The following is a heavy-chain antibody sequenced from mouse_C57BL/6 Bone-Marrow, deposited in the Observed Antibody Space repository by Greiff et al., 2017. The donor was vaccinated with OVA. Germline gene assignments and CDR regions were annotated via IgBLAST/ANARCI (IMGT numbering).Heavy chain of an antibody. J-gene: IGHJ2*01. Sequence: EVQLQQSVAELVRPGASVKLSCTASGFNIKHTYMHWVKQRPEQGLEWIGRIDPANGHTKYAPKFQGKATITADTSSNTAYLQLSSLTSEDTAIYYCARRGGYYLYYFDNWGQGTTLTVSS. V-gene: IGHV14-3*01. CDR2: IDPANGHT. CDR1: GFNIKHTY. D-gene: IGHD2-3*01. CDR3: ARRGGYYLYYFDN.